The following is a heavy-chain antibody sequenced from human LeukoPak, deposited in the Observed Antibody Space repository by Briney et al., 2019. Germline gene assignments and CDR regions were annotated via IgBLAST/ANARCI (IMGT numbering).Heavy chain of an antibody. CDR2: ISTSSSYI. J-gene: IGHJ5*02. CDR3: ARLFTSGWYNWFDP. CDR1: GFIFSSYS. Sequence: GGSLRLSCAASGFIFSSYSMNWVRQAPGKGLEWVTSISTSSSYIYYADSVKGRFTISRDNANNSLYLQMNSLSAEDTAVYYCARLFTSGWYNWFDPWGQGTLVTVSS. D-gene: IGHD6-19*01. V-gene: IGHV3-21*01.